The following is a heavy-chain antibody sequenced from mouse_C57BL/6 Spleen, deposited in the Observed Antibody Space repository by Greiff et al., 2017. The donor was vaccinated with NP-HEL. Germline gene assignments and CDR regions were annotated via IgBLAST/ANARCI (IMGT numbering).Heavy chain of an antibody. V-gene: IGHV1-52*01. J-gene: IGHJ4*01. Sequence: QVQLQQPGAELVRPGSSVKLSCKASGYTFTSYWMHWVKQRPIQGLEWIGNIDPSDSETHYNQKFKDKATLTVDKSSSTAYMQLSSLTSEDSAVYYCARGRSNYDAMDDWGQGTSVTVSS. CDR1: GYTFTSYW. CDR3: ARGRSNYDAMDD. D-gene: IGHD2-5*01. CDR2: IDPSDSET.